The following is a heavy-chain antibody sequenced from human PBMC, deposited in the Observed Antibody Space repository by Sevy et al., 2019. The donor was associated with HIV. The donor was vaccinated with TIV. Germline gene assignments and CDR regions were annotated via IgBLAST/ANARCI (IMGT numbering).Heavy chain of an antibody. J-gene: IGHJ6*03. Sequence: GGSLRLSCAASGFTFSSYAMSWVRQAPGKGLEWVSAISGSGGSTYYADSVKGRFTISRDNSKNTLYLQMNSLRAEDTAVYYCAKETEGYCSGGSCYSGYYMDVWGKWTTVTVSS. CDR3: AKETEGYCSGGSCYSGYYMDV. D-gene: IGHD2-15*01. CDR2: ISGSGGST. V-gene: IGHV3-23*01. CDR1: GFTFSSYA.